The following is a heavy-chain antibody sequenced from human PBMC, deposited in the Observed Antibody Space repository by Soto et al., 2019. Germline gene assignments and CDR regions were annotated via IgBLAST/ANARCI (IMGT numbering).Heavy chain of an antibody. Sequence: LSLTCTVSGGSISSGGYYWSWIRQHPGKGLEWIGYIYYSGSTYYNPSLKSRVTISVDTSKNQFSLKLSSVTAADTAVYYCARSPKRGDILTGYSPFDYWGQGTLVTVSS. CDR1: GGSISSGGYY. V-gene: IGHV4-31*03. CDR3: ARSPKRGDILTGYSPFDY. D-gene: IGHD3-9*01. J-gene: IGHJ4*02. CDR2: IYYSGST.